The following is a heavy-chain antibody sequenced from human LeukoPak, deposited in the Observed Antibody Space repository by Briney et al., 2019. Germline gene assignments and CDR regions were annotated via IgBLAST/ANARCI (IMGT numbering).Heavy chain of an antibody. CDR3: ARVVVAATRDAPIDY. CDR2: INPNSGGT. D-gene: IGHD2-15*01. CDR1: GGTFSSYA. Sequence: GASVKVSCKASGGTFSSYAISWVRQAPGQGLEWMGWINPNSGGTNYAQKFQGRVTMTRDTSISTAYMELSRLRSDDTAVYYCARVVVAATRDAPIDYWGQGTLVTVSS. V-gene: IGHV1-2*02. J-gene: IGHJ4*02.